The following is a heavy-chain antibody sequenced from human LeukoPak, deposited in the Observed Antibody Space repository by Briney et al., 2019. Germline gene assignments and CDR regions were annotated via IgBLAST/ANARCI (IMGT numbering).Heavy chain of an antibody. CDR3: AKDEQLWFRWVFDY. CDR2: IYSGGST. CDR1: GITVSNNY. J-gene: IGHJ4*02. D-gene: IGHD5-18*01. V-gene: IGHV3-66*01. Sequence: GGSLRLSCAASGITVSNNYMSWVRQAPGKGLEWVSLIYSGGSTYYADSVRGRFTISRDNSKNTLYLQMNSLRVEDTAVYYCAKDEQLWFRWVFDYWGQGTLVTVSS.